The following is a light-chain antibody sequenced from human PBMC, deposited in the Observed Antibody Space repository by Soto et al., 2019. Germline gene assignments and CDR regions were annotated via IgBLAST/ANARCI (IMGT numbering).Light chain of an antibody. CDR3: QQFNDYPIT. V-gene: IGKV1-9*01. CDR1: QGISSY. J-gene: IGKJ5*01. CDR2: AAS. Sequence: DIQLTQSPSFLSASVGDRVTITCRASQGISSYLAWYQQKPGKAPKLLMYAASTLQRGVPSRFSGSESGTEFTLAISSLQPEDFATYYCQQFNDYPITFGQGTRLEIK.